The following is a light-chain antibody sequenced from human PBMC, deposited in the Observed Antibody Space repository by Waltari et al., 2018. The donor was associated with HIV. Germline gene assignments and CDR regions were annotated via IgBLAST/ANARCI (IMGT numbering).Light chain of an antibody. CDR3: NSYAGSNNWV. V-gene: IGLV2-8*01. J-gene: IGLJ3*02. CDR1: SSDVGGSKY. CDR2: EVN. Sequence: QSALTQPPSASGSPGQSVTIPCTGTSSDVGGSKYVSWYQQHPGKAPKLMIYEVNMRPSGVPDRFSGSKSANTASLTVSGLQADDEADYYCNSYAGSNNWVFGGGTKLTVL.